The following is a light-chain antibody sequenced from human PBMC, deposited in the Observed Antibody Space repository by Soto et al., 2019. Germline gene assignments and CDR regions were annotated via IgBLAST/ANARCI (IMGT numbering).Light chain of an antibody. J-gene: IGKJ4*01. V-gene: IGKV3-20*01. CDR2: GAS. CDR1: QSVSSSY. CDR3: QQYGRSPPILT. Sequence: EIVLTQSPGTLSLSPGETATLSCRASQSVSSSYLAWYQQKPGQTPRLLIYGASSRATGIPDRFSGSGSGTDFTLTISRLEPEDFAVYYCQQYGRSPPILTFGGGTKVEIK.